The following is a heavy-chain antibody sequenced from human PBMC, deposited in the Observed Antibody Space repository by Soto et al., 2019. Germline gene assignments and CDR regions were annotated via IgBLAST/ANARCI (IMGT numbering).Heavy chain of an antibody. V-gene: IGHV4-39*07. Sequence: PSETLSLTCTVSGGSISSDSYYWGWIRQSPEKGLEWIASISYSGSTYYNPTLKSRLIISVDTSKSQFSLKVNSVTAADTAVYYCARRAVVAVTGSLDNWLDPWGQGILVTVSS. CDR2: ISYSGST. J-gene: IGHJ5*02. CDR3: ARRAVVAVTGSLDNWLDP. CDR1: GGSISSDSYY. D-gene: IGHD2-21*01.